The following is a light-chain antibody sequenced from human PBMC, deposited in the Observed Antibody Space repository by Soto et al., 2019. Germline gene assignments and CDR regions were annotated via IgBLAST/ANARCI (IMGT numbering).Light chain of an antibody. CDR3: QHYSTWLLT. J-gene: IGKJ1*01. V-gene: IGKV3-15*01. CDR1: QSVDSK. Sequence: EIVMTQSPATLSVSPGERATLSCRASQSVDSKLAWYQQKPGQGPRLLIYGASSRATGIPARFSGSGSGTEFPLTISSLQSEDFAVYYCQHYSTWLLTFGQGTKVEIK. CDR2: GAS.